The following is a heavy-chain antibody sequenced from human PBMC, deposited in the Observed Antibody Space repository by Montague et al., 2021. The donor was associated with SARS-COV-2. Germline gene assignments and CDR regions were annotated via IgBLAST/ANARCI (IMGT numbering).Heavy chain of an antibody. CDR2: IYYSGST. J-gene: IGHJ6*02. D-gene: IGHD3-16*01. CDR1: GGSISSYY. V-gene: IGHV4-59*01. CDR3: ARSGGVYDYVWGSYLRGSTNDGMDV. Sequence: SETLSLTCTVSGGSISSYYWSWIRQPPGKGLEWIGYIYYSGSTHYNPSLKSRVTISVDTSKSQFSLKLSSVTAADTAVYYCARSGGVYDYVWGSYLRGSTNDGMDVWGQGTTVTVSS.